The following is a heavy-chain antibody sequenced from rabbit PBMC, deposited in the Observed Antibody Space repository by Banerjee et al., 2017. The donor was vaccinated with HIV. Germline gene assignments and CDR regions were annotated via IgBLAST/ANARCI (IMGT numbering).Heavy chain of an antibody. Sequence: QEQLEESGGDLVKPEGSLTLTCTASGFSFSNGYVMCWVRQAPGKGLEWIGCINTSSGNTVYASWAKGRFTISKTSSTAVTLQMTSLTAADTATYFCARDSYNGNGDFNLWGPGTLVTVS. CDR1: GFSFSNGYV. J-gene: IGHJ4*01. D-gene: IGHD2-1*01. CDR2: INTSSGNT. V-gene: IGHV1S45*01. CDR3: ARDSYNGNGDFNL.